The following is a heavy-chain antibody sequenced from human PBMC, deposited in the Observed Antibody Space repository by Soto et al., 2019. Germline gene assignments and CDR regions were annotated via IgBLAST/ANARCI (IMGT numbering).Heavy chain of an antibody. Sequence: GGSLRLSCAASGFTFSSYSMNWVRQAPGKGLEWVSYISSSSSTIYYADSVKGRFTISRDNAKNSLYLQMNSLRDEDTAVYYCARRGGGYFDWLQPEDPNFDYWGQRTLVTVSS. V-gene: IGHV3-48*02. CDR2: ISSSSSTI. CDR1: GFTFSSYS. CDR3: ARRGGGYFDWLQPEDPNFDY. D-gene: IGHD3-9*01. J-gene: IGHJ4*02.